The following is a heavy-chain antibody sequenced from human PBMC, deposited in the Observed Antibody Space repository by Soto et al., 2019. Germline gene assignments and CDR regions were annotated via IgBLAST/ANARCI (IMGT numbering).Heavy chain of an antibody. CDR2: ISGSGGST. CDR1: GFTFSSYA. V-gene: IGHV3-23*01. J-gene: IGHJ4*02. Sequence: EVQLLESGGGLVQPGGSLRLSCAASGFTFSSYAMSWVRQAPGKGLEWVSAISGSGGSTYYADSVKGRFTISRDNSKNTLYLQMNSLRVEDTSVVGCAKHPSEVPGPWKDYWGQGTLVTVFS. CDR3: AKHPSEVPGPWKDY. D-gene: IGHD3-10*01.